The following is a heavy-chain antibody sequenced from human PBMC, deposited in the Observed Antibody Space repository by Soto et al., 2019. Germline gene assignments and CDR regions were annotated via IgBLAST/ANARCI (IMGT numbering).Heavy chain of an antibody. Sequence: PGGSLRFSCTASGFTFGYYGMSWFRQSPGKGLEWVGFIRSKAYGGTTEYAASVKGRFTISRDDSKSIAYLQMNSLKTEDTAVYYCTRGWFGDPMYYYYGMDVWGQGATVTVSS. J-gene: IGHJ6*02. CDR2: IRSKAYGGTT. CDR1: GFTFGYYG. V-gene: IGHV3-49*03. CDR3: TRGWFGDPMYYYYGMDV. D-gene: IGHD3-10*01.